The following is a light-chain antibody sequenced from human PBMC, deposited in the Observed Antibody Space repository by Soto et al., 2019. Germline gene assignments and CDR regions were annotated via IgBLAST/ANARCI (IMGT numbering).Light chain of an antibody. J-gene: IGLJ1*01. CDR1: TSNIGLNY. V-gene: IGLV1-51*01. CDR3: GAWDSDLTAGL. Sequence: QSVLTQPPSVSAAPGQKVTISCSGTTSNIGLNYVYWYQQLPGTAPKLLIYDNDRRPSDIPDRFSASKSGTSATLAIAGLQTGDEADYFCGAWDSDLTAGLFGTGTKVTVL. CDR2: DND.